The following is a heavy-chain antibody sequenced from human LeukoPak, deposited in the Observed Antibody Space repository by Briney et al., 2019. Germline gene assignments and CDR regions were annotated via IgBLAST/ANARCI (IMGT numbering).Heavy chain of an antibody. CDR2: INPAGSQK. CDR3: ARYSASFPGWLDP. V-gene: IGHV3-7*01. J-gene: IGHJ5*02. Sequence: GGSLTLSCAASGLTFSSSWMNWVRQAPGKGLEWVANINPAGSQKNYVDSVRGRFTISRDNAENTVFLQMNSLRAEDTAVYYCARYSASFPGWLDPWGPGTLVTVSS. D-gene: IGHD1-26*01. CDR1: GLTFSSSW.